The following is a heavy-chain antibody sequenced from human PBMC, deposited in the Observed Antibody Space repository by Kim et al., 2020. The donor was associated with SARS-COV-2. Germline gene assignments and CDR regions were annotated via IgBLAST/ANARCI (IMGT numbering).Heavy chain of an antibody. D-gene: IGHD5-12*01. CDR3: ARLGELGLRLHSEFDY. CDR1: GGSISSSSYY. J-gene: IGHJ4*02. Sequence: SETLSLTCTVSGGSISSSSYYWGWIRQPPGKGLEWIGSIYYSGSTYYNPSLKSRVTISVDTSKNQFSLKLSSVTAADTAVYYCARLGELGLRLHSEFDYWGQGTLVTVSS. CDR2: IYYSGST. V-gene: IGHV4-39*01.